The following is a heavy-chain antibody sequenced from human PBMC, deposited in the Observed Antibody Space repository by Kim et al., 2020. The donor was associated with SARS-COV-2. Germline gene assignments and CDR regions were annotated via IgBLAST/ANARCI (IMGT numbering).Heavy chain of an antibody. CDR3: ATSPRGLGYCSSTSCPDY. J-gene: IGHJ4*02. Sequence: KSRVTISVDTSKNQFSLKLSSVTAADTAVYYCATSPRGLGYCSSTSCPDYWGQGTLVTVSS. V-gene: IGHV4-34*01. D-gene: IGHD2-2*01.